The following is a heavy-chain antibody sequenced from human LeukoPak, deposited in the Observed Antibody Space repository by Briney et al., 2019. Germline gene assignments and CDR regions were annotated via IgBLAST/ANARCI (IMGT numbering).Heavy chain of an antibody. Sequence: SETLPLTCTVSGGSISSYSCNWIRQSPSRGLEWLGRTYYRSKWYNHYAVSVKSRITINPDTSKNQFSLQLNSVTPEDTAVYYCARQTDSYDSGFDPWGQGTLVTVSS. CDR3: ARQTDSYDSGFDP. CDR2: TYYRSKWYN. J-gene: IGHJ5*02. V-gene: IGHV6-1*01. D-gene: IGHD3-22*01. CDR1: GGSISSYS.